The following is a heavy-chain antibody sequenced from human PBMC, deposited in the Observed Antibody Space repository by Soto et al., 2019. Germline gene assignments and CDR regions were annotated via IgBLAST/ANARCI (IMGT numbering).Heavy chain of an antibody. CDR3: AREGGYNSVEPRTNWFDP. J-gene: IGHJ5*02. CDR1: GFTFSSYW. Sequence: EVQLVESGGGLVQPGGSLRLSCAASGFTFSSYWMSWVRQAPGKGLEWVANIKQDGSEKYYVDSVKGRFTISRDNAKNPLYLQMNSLRAEDTAVYYCAREGGYNSVEPRTNWFDPWGQGTLVTVSS. CDR2: IKQDGSEK. V-gene: IGHV3-7*01. D-gene: IGHD5-12*01.